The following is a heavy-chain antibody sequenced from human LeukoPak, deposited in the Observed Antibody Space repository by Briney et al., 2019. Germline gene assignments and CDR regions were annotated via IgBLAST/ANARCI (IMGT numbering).Heavy chain of an antibody. Sequence: ASVKVSCKASGGTFSSYAISWVRQAPGQGLEWMGGIIPIFGTANYAQKFQGRVTITADESTSTAYMELSSLRSEDTAVYYCAREWRRSNWFDPWGQGTLVTVSS. D-gene: IGHD5-24*01. CDR2: IIPIFGTA. CDR1: GGTFSSYA. J-gene: IGHJ5*02. V-gene: IGHV1-69*13. CDR3: AREWRRSNWFDP.